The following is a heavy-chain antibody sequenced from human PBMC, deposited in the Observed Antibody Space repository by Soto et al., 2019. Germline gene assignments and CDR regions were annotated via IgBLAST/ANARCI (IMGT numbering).Heavy chain of an antibody. Sequence: QVQLVQSGAEVKKPGSSVKVSCKASGGTFNSDAISWVRQAPGQGLEWMGGIIPIFGTANYAQKFQGRVTITADKSTSTAYMELNNLRSEDTAVYYCASPRTTVSLLDYGGQGTLVTVSS. V-gene: IGHV1-69*06. CDR1: GGTFNSDA. CDR2: IIPIFGTA. CDR3: ASPRTTVSLLDY. J-gene: IGHJ4*02. D-gene: IGHD4-17*01.